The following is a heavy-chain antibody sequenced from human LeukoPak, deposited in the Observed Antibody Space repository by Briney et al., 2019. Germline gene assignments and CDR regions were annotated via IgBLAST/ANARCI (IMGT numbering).Heavy chain of an antibody. CDR1: GFTFSGYW. Sequence: GGSLRLSCAASGFTFSGYWMHWVRQAPGKGLEWVGRIKSKTDGGTTDYAAPVKGRFTISRDDSKNTLYLQMNSLKTEDTAVYYCTTPYYDFWSGYIPYGMDVWGQGTTVTVSS. CDR3: TTPYYDFWSGYIPYGMDV. D-gene: IGHD3-3*01. V-gene: IGHV3-15*07. CDR2: IKSKTDGGTT. J-gene: IGHJ6*02.